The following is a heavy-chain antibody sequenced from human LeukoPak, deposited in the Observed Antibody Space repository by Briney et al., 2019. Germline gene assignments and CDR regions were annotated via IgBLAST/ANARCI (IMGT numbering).Heavy chain of an antibody. CDR3: ARSTNLLEAGTYYGMDV. Sequence: GGSLRLSCAASGFTFSSYAMHWVRQAPGKGLEWVAVISYDGSNKYYADSVKGRFTISRDNSKNTLYLQMNSLRAKDTAVYYCARSTNLLEAGTYYGMDVWGQGTTVTVSS. D-gene: IGHD6-19*01. J-gene: IGHJ6*02. V-gene: IGHV3-30*04. CDR1: GFTFSSYA. CDR2: ISYDGSNK.